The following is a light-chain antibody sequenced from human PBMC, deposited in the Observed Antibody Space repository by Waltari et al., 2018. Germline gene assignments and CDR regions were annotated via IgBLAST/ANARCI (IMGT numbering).Light chain of an antibody. CDR3: QAWDISTEF. CDR2: QDS. Sequence: SYELTQPPSVSVSPGQTASVTCSGDKLGDKYACWYQQKPGQSPVLVIYQDSKRPSGSPERFSGSDSGNTATLTISGTQAMDEADYYCQAWDISTEFFGTGTKVTVL. CDR1: KLGDKY. V-gene: IGLV3-1*01. J-gene: IGLJ1*01.